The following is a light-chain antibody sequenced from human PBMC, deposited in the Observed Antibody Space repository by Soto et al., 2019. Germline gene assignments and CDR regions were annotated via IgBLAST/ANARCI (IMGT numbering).Light chain of an antibody. CDR2: GAS. CDR1: QSVSSNY. CDR3: QQYSTSPPEFT. V-gene: IGKV3-20*01. Sequence: EIVLTQSPGTLSVSPGERVSLCCRASQSVSSNYLAWYQQRPGQAPRLLIFGASYRATGIPDRFSGSGSGTDFTLTISRLEPEDFAVYYCQQYSTSPPEFTFGPGTKVDSK. J-gene: IGKJ3*01.